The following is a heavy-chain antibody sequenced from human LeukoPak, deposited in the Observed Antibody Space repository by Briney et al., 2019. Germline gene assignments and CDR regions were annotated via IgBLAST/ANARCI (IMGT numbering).Heavy chain of an antibody. V-gene: IGHV3-7*01. D-gene: IGHD3-10*01. CDR1: GFTLSSYW. Sequence: HTGGSLRLSCAASGFTLSSYWMNWVRQAPGKGLEWVANIKRDGNEKNYVDSVKGRFSTSRDNAKNSLYLQMDSLRAEDTAVYYCAKEGAYPIITYDSWGQGALVTVSS. J-gene: IGHJ5*01. CDR2: IKRDGNEK. CDR3: AKEGAYPIITYDS.